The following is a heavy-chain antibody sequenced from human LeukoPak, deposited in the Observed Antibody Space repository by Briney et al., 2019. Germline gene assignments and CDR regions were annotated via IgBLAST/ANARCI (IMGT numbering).Heavy chain of an antibody. CDR1: GGSISSSSYY. CDR3: ATGEEWFDP. D-gene: IGHD3-10*01. J-gene: IGHJ5*02. V-gene: IGHV4-39*01. Sequence: PSETLSLTCTVSGGSISSSSYYWGWIRQPPGKGLEWIGSIYYSGSTYYNPSLKSRVTISVDTFKNQFSLKLSSVTAADTAVYYCATGEEWFDPWGQGTLVTVSS. CDR2: IYYSGST.